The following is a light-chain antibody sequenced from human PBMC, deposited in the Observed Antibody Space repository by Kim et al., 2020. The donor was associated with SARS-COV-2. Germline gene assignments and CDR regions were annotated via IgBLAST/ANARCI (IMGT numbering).Light chain of an antibody. Sequence: DIQMTQSPSTLSASVGDRVTITCRASQNIVKWLAWYQQMPGKAPKLLIFEASVLRSGVPSRFSGSGSETEFTLTISNLQPDDFATYYCQQYISYSGTFGQGTKLEIK. V-gene: IGKV1-5*03. CDR2: EAS. J-gene: IGKJ2*02. CDR1: QNIVKW. CDR3: QQYISYSGT.